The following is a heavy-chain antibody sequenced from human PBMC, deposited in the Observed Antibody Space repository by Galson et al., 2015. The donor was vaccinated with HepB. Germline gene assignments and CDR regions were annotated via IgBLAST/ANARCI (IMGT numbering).Heavy chain of an antibody. J-gene: IGHJ4*02. CDR3: CRLADLSGYSSK. Sequence: SLRLSCAASGFTFEGSAIDWVRQPSGKGPEWVGRIRSKTSNYATLYIPALQGRLTIPRDDSKNMAYLQMTNLKPDDTAVYYCCRLADLSGYSSKWGQGTLVTVSS. CDR2: IRSKTSNYAT. D-gene: IGHD5-12*01. V-gene: IGHV3-73*01. CDR1: GFTFEGSA.